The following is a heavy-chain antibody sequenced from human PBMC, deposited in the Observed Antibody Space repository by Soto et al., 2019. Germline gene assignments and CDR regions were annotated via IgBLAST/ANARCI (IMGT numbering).Heavy chain of an antibody. CDR3: ARSTYFLRFQSEGDAFDI. Sequence: QVQLQESGPGLVKPSETLSLTCTVSGGSISSYYWSWIRQPPGKGLEWIGYIYYSGSTNYNPSLKSRVTISVDTSKNQFSLKLSSVTAADTAVYYCARSTYFLRFQSEGDAFDIWGQGTMVTVSS. J-gene: IGHJ3*02. V-gene: IGHV4-59*01. CDR2: IYYSGST. D-gene: IGHD3-3*01. CDR1: GGSISSYY.